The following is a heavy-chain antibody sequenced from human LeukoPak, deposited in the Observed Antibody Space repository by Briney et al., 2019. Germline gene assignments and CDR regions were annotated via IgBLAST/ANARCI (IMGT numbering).Heavy chain of an antibody. D-gene: IGHD2-15*01. J-gene: IGHJ4*02. CDR2: IKQDGSEK. CDR3: ARDKIVPHFDY. CDR1: GFTFRSYW. V-gene: IGHV3-7*03. Sequence: GGSLRLSCAASGFTFRSYWMSWVRQAPGKGLEWVANIKQDGSEKYYVDSVKGRFTISRDNAKNSLYLQMNSLRAEDTAVYYCARDKIVPHFDYWGQGTLVTVSS.